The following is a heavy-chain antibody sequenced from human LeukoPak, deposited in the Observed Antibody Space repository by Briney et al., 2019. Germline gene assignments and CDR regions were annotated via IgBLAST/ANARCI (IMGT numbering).Heavy chain of an antibody. Sequence: GGSVRLSCAPSGFNFSNYAMNWVRQAPGKGLEWVSVISASGGTTHYVDSVRGRFTISRDNSKNTLSLQMNSLRAEDAAVYYCAREAKDYGVYVPFDYWGQGTLVTVSS. CDR2: ISASGGTT. J-gene: IGHJ4*02. CDR3: AREAKDYGVYVPFDY. V-gene: IGHV3-23*01. CDR1: GFNFSNYA. D-gene: IGHD4-17*01.